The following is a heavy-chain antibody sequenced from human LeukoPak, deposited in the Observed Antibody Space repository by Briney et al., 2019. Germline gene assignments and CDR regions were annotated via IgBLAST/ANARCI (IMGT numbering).Heavy chain of an antibody. Sequence: PSQTLSLTCTVSGGSISSGDYYWSWIRQPPGKGLVWIGYIYYSGSTYYNPSLKSRVTISVDTSKNHFSLKLSSVTAADTAVYYCARAEGGSSFEAFDYWGQGTLVTVSS. D-gene: IGHD6-6*01. V-gene: IGHV4-30-4*08. J-gene: IGHJ4*02. CDR1: GGSISSGDYY. CDR3: ARAEGGSSFEAFDY. CDR2: IYYSGST.